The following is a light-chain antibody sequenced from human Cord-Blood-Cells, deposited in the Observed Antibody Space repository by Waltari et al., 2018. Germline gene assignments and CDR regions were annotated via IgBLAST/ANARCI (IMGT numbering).Light chain of an antibody. CDR3: SSYTSSSTYV. CDR2: EVS. V-gene: IGLV2-14*01. CDR1: SRDVGGYTY. Sequence: QSALTQPASVSGSPGQSLTISCTATSRDVGGYTYVSWYQQHPGKAPKLMIYEVSNRPSGVSNRFSGSKSGNTASLTISGLQAEDEADYYCSSYTSSSTYVFGTGTKVTVL. J-gene: IGLJ1*01.